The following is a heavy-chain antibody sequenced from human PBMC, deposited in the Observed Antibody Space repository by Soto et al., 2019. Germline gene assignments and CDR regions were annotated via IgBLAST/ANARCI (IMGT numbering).Heavy chain of an antibody. V-gene: IGHV5-51*01. D-gene: IGHD3-22*01. Sequence: PGESLKISCKGSGYSFTSYWIGWVRQMPGKGLEWMGIIYPGDSDTRYSPSFQGQVTISADKSISTAYLQWSSLKASDTAMYYCARTLYYYDSSGYYYYGMDVWGQGTTVTVSS. CDR1: GYSFTSYW. J-gene: IGHJ6*02. CDR2: IYPGDSDT. CDR3: ARTLYYYDSSGYYYYGMDV.